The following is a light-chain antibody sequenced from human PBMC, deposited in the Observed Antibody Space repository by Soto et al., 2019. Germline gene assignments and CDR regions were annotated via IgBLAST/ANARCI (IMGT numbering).Light chain of an antibody. Sequence: IVMTQSPATLSVSPGESATLSCRASESINNNLAWYQRRPGQAPRLLIYGASIRSTGIPARFSGSGSGTEFTLTIGSPQSEDFAVYYGQQYNNWSPWTFGQGTKVEIK. V-gene: IGKV3-15*01. CDR2: GAS. J-gene: IGKJ1*01. CDR1: ESINNN. CDR3: QQYNNWSPWT.